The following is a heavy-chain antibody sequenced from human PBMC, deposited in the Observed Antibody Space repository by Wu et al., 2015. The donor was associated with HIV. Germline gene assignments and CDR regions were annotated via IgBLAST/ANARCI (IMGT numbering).Heavy chain of an antibody. D-gene: IGHD1-26*01. CDR1: GGTFSSNA. J-gene: IGHJ5*02. V-gene: IGHV1-69*05. Sequence: QVQLVQSGAEVKKPGSSVKVSCKASGGTFSSNAISWVRQAPGQGLEWMGGIIPSFATAHYAQNFQGRVTITTDESTSTAYMELSSLRSDDAAVYYCARRRLVGATSWFDPWGQGTQVTVSS. CDR2: IIPSFATA. CDR3: ARRRLVGATSWFDP.